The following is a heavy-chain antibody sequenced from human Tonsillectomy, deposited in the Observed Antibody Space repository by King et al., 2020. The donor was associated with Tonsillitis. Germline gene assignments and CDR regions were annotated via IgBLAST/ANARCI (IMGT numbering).Heavy chain of an antibody. CDR2: IFPGDSDT. D-gene: IGHD6-13*01. Sequence: VQLVESGAEVKKPGESLKISCKGSGYSFSSYWIGWVRQMPGKGLEWMGIIFPGDSDTRYSPSFQGQVTFSADKSISTAYLQWSSLKASDTAMYYCARGARYSSSWYYGPFDYWGQGTLVTVSS. CDR1: GYSFSSYW. V-gene: IGHV5-51*01. CDR3: ARGARYSSSWYYGPFDY. J-gene: IGHJ4*02.